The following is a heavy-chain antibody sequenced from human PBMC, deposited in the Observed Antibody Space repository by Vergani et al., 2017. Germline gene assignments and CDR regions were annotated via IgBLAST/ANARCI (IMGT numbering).Heavy chain of an antibody. V-gene: IGHV3-21*01. D-gene: IGHD1-26*01. CDR3: ASPPLKWELRDY. Sequence: EVQLVESGGGLVKPGGSLRLSCAASGFTFSSYSMNWVRPAPGKGLEWVSSISSSSSYIYYADSVKGRFTISRDNAKNSLYLQMNSLRAEDTAVYYCASPPLKWELRDYWGQGTLVTVSS. CDR1: GFTFSSYS. J-gene: IGHJ4*02. CDR2: ISSSSSYI.